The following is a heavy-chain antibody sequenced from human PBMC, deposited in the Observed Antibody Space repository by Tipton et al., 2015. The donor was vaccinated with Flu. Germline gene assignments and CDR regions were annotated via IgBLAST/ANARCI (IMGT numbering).Heavy chain of an antibody. D-gene: IGHD3-10*02. Sequence: TLSLTFVVSGYSISSGYYWGWVRQPPGKGLEWIGTIYHSGSTYYNPSLKSRVTISVDTSKNQFSLKLSSVTAADTAVYYCARHTGDSVRGIIDYWGQGTLVTVSS. V-gene: IGHV4-38-2*01. CDR1: GYSISSGYY. CDR3: ARHTGDSVRGIIDY. J-gene: IGHJ4*02. CDR2: IYHSGST.